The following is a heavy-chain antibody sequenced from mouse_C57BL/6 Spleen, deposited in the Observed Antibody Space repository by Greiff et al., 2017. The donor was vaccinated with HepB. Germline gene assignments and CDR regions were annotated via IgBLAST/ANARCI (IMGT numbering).Heavy chain of an antibody. D-gene: IGHD2-5*01. CDR1: GYTFTSYW. V-gene: IGHV1-72*01. CDR3: AREEAYSINFDY. CDR2: IDPNSGGT. J-gene: IGHJ2*01. Sequence: QVQLQQPGAELVKPGASVKLSCKASGYTFTSYWMHWVKQRPGRGLEWIGRIDPNSGGTKYNEKFKSKATLTVDKPSSTAYMQISSLTSEDSAVYYCAREEAYSINFDYWGQGTTLTVSS.